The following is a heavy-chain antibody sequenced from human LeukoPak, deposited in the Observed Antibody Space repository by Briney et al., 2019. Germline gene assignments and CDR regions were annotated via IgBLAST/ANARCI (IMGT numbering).Heavy chain of an antibody. J-gene: IGHJ4*02. CDR3: ARDPPRYCSSTSCYNFPQEFDY. D-gene: IGHD2-2*02. CDR2: IIPILGIA. V-gene: IGHV1-69*04. CDR1: GGTFSSYT. Sequence: SVKVSCKASGGTFSSYTISWVRQAPGQGLDWMGRIIPILGIANYAQKFQGRVTITADKSTSTAYMELSSLRSEDTAVYYCARDPPRYCSSTSCYNFPQEFDYWGQGTLVTVSS.